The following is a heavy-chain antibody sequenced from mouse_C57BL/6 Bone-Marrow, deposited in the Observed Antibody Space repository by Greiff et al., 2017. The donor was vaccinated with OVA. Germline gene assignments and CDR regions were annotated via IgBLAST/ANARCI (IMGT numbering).Heavy chain of an antibody. D-gene: IGHD3-1*01. Sequence: QVQLKESGAELARPGASVKLSCKASGYTFTSYGISWVKQRTGQGLEWIGEIYPRSGNTYYNEKFKGKATLTADKSSSTAYMELRSLTSEDSAVYFCARWRANLCDYWGQGTTLTVSS. CDR1: GYTFTSYG. CDR3: ARWRANLCDY. CDR2: IYPRSGNT. J-gene: IGHJ2*01. V-gene: IGHV1-81*01.